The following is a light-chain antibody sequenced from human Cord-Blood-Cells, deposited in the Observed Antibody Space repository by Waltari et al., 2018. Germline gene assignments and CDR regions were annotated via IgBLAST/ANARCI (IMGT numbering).Light chain of an antibody. V-gene: IGKV3-20*01. CDR2: GAS. CDR1: QSVSSSY. Sequence: EIVLTQSPGTLSLSPGERATLSCRASQSVSSSYLAWYQQKPGQAPRLLIYGASSRATGIPDRFSGSGSGTDFTLTISRLEPEDFAVYYCQHETFCQGTKVEIK. CDR3: QHET. J-gene: IGKJ1*01.